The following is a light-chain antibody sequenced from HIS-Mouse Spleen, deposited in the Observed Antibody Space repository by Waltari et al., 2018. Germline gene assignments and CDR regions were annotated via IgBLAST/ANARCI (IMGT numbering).Light chain of an antibody. Sequence: QSALTQPASVSGSPGQSITISCTGTSSDVGMYYLVSWYQQHPGKAPKLMIYEGSKRPSGVSNRFSGSKSGNTASLTISGLQAEDEADYYCCSYAGSSTWVFGGGTKLTVL. CDR1: SSDVGMYYL. J-gene: IGLJ3*02. V-gene: IGLV2-23*01. CDR3: CSYAGSSTWV. CDR2: EGS.